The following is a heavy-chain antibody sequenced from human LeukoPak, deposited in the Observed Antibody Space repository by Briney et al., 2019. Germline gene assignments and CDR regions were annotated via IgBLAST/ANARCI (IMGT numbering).Heavy chain of an antibody. D-gene: IGHD3-22*01. CDR3: ARLGYDSSGYYSIRGFDY. CDR1: GGSISSGGYS. J-gene: IGHJ4*02. CDR2: IYHSGST. V-gene: IGHV4-30-2*01. Sequence: PSQTLSLTCAVSGGSISSGGYSWSWIRQPPGKGLEWIGYIYHSGSTYYNPSLKSRVTISVDTSKNQFSLKLSSVTAADTAVYYCARLGYDSSGYYSIRGFDYWGQGTLVTVSS.